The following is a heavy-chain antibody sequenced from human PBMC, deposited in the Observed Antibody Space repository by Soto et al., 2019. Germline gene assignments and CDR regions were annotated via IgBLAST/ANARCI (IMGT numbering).Heavy chain of an antibody. J-gene: IGHJ4*02. D-gene: IGHD3-10*01. Sequence: ASVKVSCKASGYTFTGYYMHWVRQAPGQGLEWMGWINPNSGGTNYAQKFQGWVTMTRDTSISTAYMELSRLRSDDTAVYYCASSYGSGSYYGAFDYWGQGTLVTVSS. CDR2: INPNSGGT. CDR1: GYTFTGYY. V-gene: IGHV1-2*04. CDR3: ASSYGSGSYYGAFDY.